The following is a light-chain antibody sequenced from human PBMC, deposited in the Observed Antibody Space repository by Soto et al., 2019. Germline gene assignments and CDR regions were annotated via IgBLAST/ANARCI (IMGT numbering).Light chain of an antibody. Sequence: EIVMTQSPGTLSLSPGERATLSCRASQSLRNNYLAWYQQKPGQTPRLLIHSASSRATGIPDRFSGSGSGTDFTLTISRLEPEDFAVYYCQQFNNSPLTFGGGTKVEIK. CDR2: SAS. CDR3: QQFNNSPLT. J-gene: IGKJ4*01. V-gene: IGKV3-20*01. CDR1: QSLRNNY.